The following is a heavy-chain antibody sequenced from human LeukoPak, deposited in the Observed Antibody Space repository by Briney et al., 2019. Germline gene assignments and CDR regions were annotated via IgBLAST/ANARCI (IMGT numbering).Heavy chain of an antibody. V-gene: IGHV3-30*02. Sequence: GGSLRLSCAASGFTFSSYDMHWVRQAPGKGLEWVAFIRYDGSNKYYADSVKGRFTISRDNSKNTLYLQMNSLRAEDTAVYYCATGSHITIFGVAGCDYWGQGTLVTVSS. D-gene: IGHD3-3*01. J-gene: IGHJ4*02. CDR1: GFTFSSYD. CDR2: IRYDGSNK. CDR3: ATGSHITIFGVAGCDY.